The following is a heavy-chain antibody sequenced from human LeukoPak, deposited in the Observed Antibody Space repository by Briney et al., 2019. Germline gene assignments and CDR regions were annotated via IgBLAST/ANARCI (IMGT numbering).Heavy chain of an antibody. Sequence: GGSLRLSCAASGFTFSSYAMSWVRQAPGKGLEWVSAISGSGGSTYYADSVKGRFTISRDNSKNTLYLQMNSLRAEDTAAYYCTALIAVAAFDYWGQGTLVTVSS. CDR3: TALIAVAAFDY. D-gene: IGHD6-19*01. V-gene: IGHV3-23*01. J-gene: IGHJ4*02. CDR2: ISGSGGST. CDR1: GFTFSSYA.